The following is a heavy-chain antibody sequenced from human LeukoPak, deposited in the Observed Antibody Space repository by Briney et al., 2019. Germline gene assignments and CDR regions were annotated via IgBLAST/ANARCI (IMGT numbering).Heavy chain of an antibody. J-gene: IGHJ4*02. Sequence: PSETLSLTCTVSGGSISSSSYYWGWIRQPPGKGLEWIGSIYYSGSTYYNPSLKSRVTISVDTSKNQFSLKLSSVTAADTAVYYCARLDRRGSGYETNRGYFDYWGQGTLVTVSS. CDR1: GGSISSSSYY. D-gene: IGHD5-12*01. CDR2: IYYSGST. V-gene: IGHV4-39*01. CDR3: ARLDRRGSGYETNRGYFDY.